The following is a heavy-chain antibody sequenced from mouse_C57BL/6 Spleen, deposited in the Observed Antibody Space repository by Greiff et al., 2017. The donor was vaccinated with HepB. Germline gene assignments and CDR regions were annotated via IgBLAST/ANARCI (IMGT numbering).Heavy chain of an antibody. J-gene: IGHJ3*01. Sequence: VQLQQSGAELVKPGASVKISCKASGYAFSSYWMNWVKQRPGKGLEWIGQIYPGDGDTNYNGKFKGKATLTADKSSSTAYMQLSSLTSEDSAVYFGARSTTVGVPWFAYRAHGTLVTVSA. CDR2: IYPGDGDT. V-gene: IGHV1-80*01. D-gene: IGHD1-1*01. CDR3: ARSTTVGVPWFAY. CDR1: GYAFSSYW.